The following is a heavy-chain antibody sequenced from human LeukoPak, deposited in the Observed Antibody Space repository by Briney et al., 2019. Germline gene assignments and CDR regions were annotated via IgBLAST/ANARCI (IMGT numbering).Heavy chain of an antibody. J-gene: IGHJ4*02. D-gene: IGHD3-3*01. V-gene: IGHV3-21*01. CDR3: ARDRPTGASRLFVVQ. CDR2: MSSGGTYV. CDR1: GFTFSSYS. Sequence: GGSLRLSCAASGFTFSSYSMTWVRQGPGEGLEWFSSMSSGGTYVYYADSVRGRFTISRDNAKNSLYLQMNSLRAEDTAVYYCARDRPTGASRLFVVQWGQGTLVSVSS.